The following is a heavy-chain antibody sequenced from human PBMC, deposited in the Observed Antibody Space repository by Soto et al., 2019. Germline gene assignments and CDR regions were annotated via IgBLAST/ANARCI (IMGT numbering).Heavy chain of an antibody. Sequence: SETLSLTCTVSGCSISSGGYYWSWIRQHPGKGLEWIGYIYYSGSTYYNPSLKSRVTISVDTSKNQFSLKLSSVTAADTAVYYCARELDYDFWSGYYSGYYYYMDVWGKGTTVTVSS. CDR3: ARELDYDFWSGYYSGYYYYMDV. CDR2: IYYSGST. D-gene: IGHD3-3*01. J-gene: IGHJ6*03. CDR1: GCSISSGGYY. V-gene: IGHV4-31*03.